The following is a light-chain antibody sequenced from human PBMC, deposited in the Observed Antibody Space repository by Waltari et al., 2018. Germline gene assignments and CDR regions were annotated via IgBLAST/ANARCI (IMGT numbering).Light chain of an antibody. V-gene: IGKV3-15*01. CDR2: AAS. Sequence: EIMMTQSPATLSVSPGERATLSCRASESISSNLAWYQQKPGQAPRLLIYAASTMTTGLPARFSGSGSGTDFTLTISSLQSEDFAVYYCQQYNNWPRTFGQGTKVEIK. J-gene: IGKJ1*01. CDR1: ESISSN. CDR3: QQYNNWPRT.